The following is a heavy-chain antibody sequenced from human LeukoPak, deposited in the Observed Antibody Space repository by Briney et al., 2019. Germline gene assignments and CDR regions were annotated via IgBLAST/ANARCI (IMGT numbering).Heavy chain of an antibody. D-gene: IGHD3-22*01. V-gene: IGHV3-21*01. CDR1: GFTFSSYS. CDR2: ISSSSSYI. Sequence: GGSLRLSCAASGFTFSSYSMNWVRQAPGKGLEWVSSISSSSSYIYYADSVKGRFTISRDNAKHSLYLQMNSLRAEDTAVYYCARYLAIDYYYDSSGYFSGDAFDIWGQGTMVTVSS. J-gene: IGHJ3*02. CDR3: ARYLAIDYYYDSSGYFSGDAFDI.